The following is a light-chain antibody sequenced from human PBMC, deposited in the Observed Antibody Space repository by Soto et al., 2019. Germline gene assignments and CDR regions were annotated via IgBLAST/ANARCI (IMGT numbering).Light chain of an antibody. V-gene: IGLV2-11*01. CDR3: CSYTSSSTL. CDR2: DVS. CDR1: SSDVGGYNY. J-gene: IGLJ1*01. Sequence: QSVLTQPRSVSGSPGQSVTISCTGTSSDVGGYNYVSWYQQNPGKAPKLMIYDVSKRPSGVSDRFSGSKSANTASLIISGLQAEDEADYYCCSYTSSSTLFGTGTKVTVL.